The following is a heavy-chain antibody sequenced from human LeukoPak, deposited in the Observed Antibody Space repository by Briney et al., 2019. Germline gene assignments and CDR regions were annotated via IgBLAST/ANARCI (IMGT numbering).Heavy chain of an antibody. CDR1: GYTFIGYS. D-gene: IGHD2-21*01. J-gene: IGHJ4*02. V-gene: IGHV1-2*02. CDR2: IIPKSGET. Sequence: ASVKVSCKASGYTFIGYSMHWVRQAPGQRLEWMGWIIPKSGETKYAQKFQGRVTMTRDTSTSTVYLEVTRLKSDDTAVYYCAREPPGCGFGRAYFDYWGQGPLVSVS. CDR3: AREPPGCGFGRAYFDY.